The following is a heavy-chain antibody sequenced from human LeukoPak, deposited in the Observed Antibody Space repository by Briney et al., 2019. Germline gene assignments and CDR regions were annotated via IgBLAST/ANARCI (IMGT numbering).Heavy chain of an antibody. CDR3: AKEGTPQVSTWYDL. Sequence: PGMSLRLSCAASGATLSPYGMHWVRQAPGKGLEWVAVISYEGGTQHYAESVKGRFIISRDNPRNTLYLQMNILRTEDTAVYYCAKEGTPQVSTWYDLWGQGTQVIVSS. V-gene: IGHV3-30*18. CDR2: ISYEGGTQ. J-gene: IGHJ5*02. D-gene: IGHD3-10*01. CDR1: GATLSPYG.